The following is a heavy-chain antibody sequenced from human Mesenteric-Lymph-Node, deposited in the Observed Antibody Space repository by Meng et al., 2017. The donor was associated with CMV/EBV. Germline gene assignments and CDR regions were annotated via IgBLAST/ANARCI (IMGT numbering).Heavy chain of an antibody. CDR1: GFTFSSDW. V-gene: IGHV3-74*01. J-gene: IGHJ4*02. Sequence: GFTFSSDWMHWVSRAAGKGLGWVSLIKSDGSSTSYADSVKGRFTISRDNAKNTRYLQMNSLRAEETAVYYCARDPDTYYYGSGSFDYWGQGTLVTVSS. CDR2: IKSDGSST. D-gene: IGHD3-10*01. CDR3: ARDPDTYYYGSGSFDY.